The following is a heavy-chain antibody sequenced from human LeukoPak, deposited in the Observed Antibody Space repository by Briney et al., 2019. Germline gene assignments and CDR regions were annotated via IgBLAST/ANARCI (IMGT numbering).Heavy chain of an antibody. V-gene: IGHV3-30-3*01. D-gene: IGHD3-22*01. CDR2: ISYDGSNK. J-gene: IGHJ4*02. CDR3: AGDRLYYYDSTVSCLHY. Sequence: GGSLRLSCAASGFTFSSYAMHWVRQAPGKGLEWVAVISYDGSNKYYADSVKGRFTISRDNSKNTLYLQMNSLRAEDTAVYYCAGDRLYYYDSTVSCLHYWGQGTLVTVSS. CDR1: GFTFSSYA.